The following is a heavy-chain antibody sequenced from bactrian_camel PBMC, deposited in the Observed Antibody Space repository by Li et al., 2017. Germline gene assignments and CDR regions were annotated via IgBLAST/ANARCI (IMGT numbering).Heavy chain of an antibody. Sequence: HVQLVESGGGSVQPGGSLRLSCAAPQNMLNNYRMAWFRQAPGKSREGVAWIPIVGPASYADSVKGRFSISRDNAKNTLYLQMNSLNSEDTAMYYCAAPRSQSGTGYAYNYRFWGQGTQVTVS. J-gene: IGHJ4*01. V-gene: IGHV3S53*01. CDR2: IPIVGPA. D-gene: IGHD5*01. CDR3: AAPRSQSGTGYAYNYRF. CDR1: QNMLNNYR.